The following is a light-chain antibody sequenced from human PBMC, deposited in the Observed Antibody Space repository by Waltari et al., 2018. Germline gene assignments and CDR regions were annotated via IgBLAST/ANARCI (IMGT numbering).Light chain of an antibody. J-gene: IGKJ3*01. Sequence: IQLTQSPSSLSASVGDRVTSPCRASHDISSHLAWYQQKPGKAPTLLIYPASTLESGVPSRFSGSGSGTEFTLTITSLQPEDFATYFCQDLHDYPVFGPGTKVDIK. CDR3: QDLHDYPV. V-gene: IGKV1-9*01. CDR2: PAS. CDR1: HDISSH.